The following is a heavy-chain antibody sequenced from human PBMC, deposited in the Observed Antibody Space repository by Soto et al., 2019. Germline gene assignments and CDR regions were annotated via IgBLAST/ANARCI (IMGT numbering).Heavy chain of an antibody. J-gene: IGHJ4*02. CDR1: DDSINSDKYY. D-gene: IGHD3-9*01. V-gene: IGHV4-39*01. CDR3: ARLEGLATISYYFDF. Sequence: QLQLQESGPGLVKPSETLSLTCSVSDDSINSDKYYWGWIRQPPGKGLEWIGSIYYRGNAYYNPSLQTRVTISLDTSKSQFSLKLNSVTAADSAVYFCARLEGLATISYYFDFWGRGALVTVSS. CDR2: IYYRGNA.